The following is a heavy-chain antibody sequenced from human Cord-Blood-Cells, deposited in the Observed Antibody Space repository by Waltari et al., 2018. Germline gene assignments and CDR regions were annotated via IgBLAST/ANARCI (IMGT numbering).Heavy chain of an antibody. D-gene: IGHD2-2*01. CDR1: GGSIRSYS. CDR3: ARGGGYCSSTSCYAFDI. CDR2: IYYSGST. J-gene: IGHJ3*02. V-gene: IGHV4-59*01. Sequence: QVQLQESGPGLVKPSETLSLTCTVSGGSIRSYSWSWIRQPPGKGLEWIGYIYYSGSTNYNPSLKSRVTISVDTSKNQFSLKLSSVTAADTAVYYCARGGGYCSSTSCYAFDIWGQGTMVTVSS.